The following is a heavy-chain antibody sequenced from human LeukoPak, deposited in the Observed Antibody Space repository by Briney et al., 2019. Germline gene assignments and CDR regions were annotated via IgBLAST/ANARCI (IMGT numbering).Heavy chain of an antibody. J-gene: IGHJ5*02. Sequence: PSETLSLTCSVSGGSISSHYWSWIRQPPGKGLEWIGYIYYSGSTKYNPSLKSRVTISVDTSKNQFSLKLSSVTAADTAVYYCARGGTTETPGLLWFDPWGQGTLVTVSS. CDR1: GGSISSHY. CDR3: ARGGTTETPGLLWFDP. CDR2: IYYSGST. V-gene: IGHV4-59*11. D-gene: IGHD4-17*01.